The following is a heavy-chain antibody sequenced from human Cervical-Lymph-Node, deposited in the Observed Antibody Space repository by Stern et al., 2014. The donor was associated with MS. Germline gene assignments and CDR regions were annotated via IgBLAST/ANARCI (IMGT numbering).Heavy chain of an antibody. CDR1: GFTFRDYF. Sequence: QLVQSGGGLVKPGGSLRLSCTASGFTFRDYFMSWIRQAPGKGLEWVSYISNGADMFHYSDSVKGRFTISRDNAKNSLSLQMNSLRAEDTAVYYCARAIGWYYFDYWGQGTLVTVSS. CDR3: ARAIGWYYFDY. V-gene: IGHV3-11*01. D-gene: IGHD6-19*01. J-gene: IGHJ4*02. CDR2: ISNGADMF.